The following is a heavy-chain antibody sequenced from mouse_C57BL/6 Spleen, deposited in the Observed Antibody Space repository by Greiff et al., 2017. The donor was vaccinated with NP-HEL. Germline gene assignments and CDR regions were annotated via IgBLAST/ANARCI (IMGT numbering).Heavy chain of an antibody. CDR3: ARRWEGVYFDY. D-gene: IGHD1-1*02. J-gene: IGHJ2*01. CDR2: IYPRSGNT. CDR1: GYTFTSYG. Sequence: VQGVESGAELARPGASVKLSCKASGYTFTSYGISWVKQRTGQGLEWIGEIYPRSGNTYYNEKFKGKATLTADKSSSTAYMELRSLTSEDSAVYFCARRWEGVYFDYWGQGTTLTVSS. V-gene: IGHV1-81*01.